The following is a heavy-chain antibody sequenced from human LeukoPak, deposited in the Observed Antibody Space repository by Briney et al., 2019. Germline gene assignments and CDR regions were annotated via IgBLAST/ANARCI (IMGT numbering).Heavy chain of an antibody. CDR1: GFTFSSYG. D-gene: IGHD1-1*01. J-gene: IGHJ4*02. CDR3: AKESWSYLDY. Sequence: GGSLRLSCAASGFTFSSYGMHWVRQAPGKGLEWVAVISYDGSNKYYADSVKGRFTISRDNSKNTLYLQMNSLRAEDTAVYYCAKESWSYLDYWGQGTLVTVSS. CDR2: ISYDGSNK. V-gene: IGHV3-30*18.